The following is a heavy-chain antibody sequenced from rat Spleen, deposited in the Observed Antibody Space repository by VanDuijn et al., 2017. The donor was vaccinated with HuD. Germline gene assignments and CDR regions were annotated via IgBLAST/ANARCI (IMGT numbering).Heavy chain of an antibody. J-gene: IGHJ3*01. V-gene: IGHV5-19*01. D-gene: IGHD5-1*01. Sequence: EVPLVESGGGLVQPGRSLKLSCAASGFSFSNYGMHWIRRAPTKGLEWVASISPSGGSTYYPDSVKGRFTISRDNAKSTLYLQMNSLRSEDTATYYCTRDYWELGMGFAYWGQGTLVTVSS. CDR3: TRDYWELGMGFAY. CDR2: ISPSGGST. CDR1: GFSFSNYG.